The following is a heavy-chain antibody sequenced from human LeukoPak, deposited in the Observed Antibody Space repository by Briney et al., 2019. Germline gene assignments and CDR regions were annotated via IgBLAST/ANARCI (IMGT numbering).Heavy chain of an antibody. CDR2: ISGSGGSA. CDR1: GFTFSSYG. D-gene: IGHD3-3*01. CDR3: ASLPIRISTYYYMDV. V-gene: IGHV3-23*01. Sequence: PGGSLRLSCAASGFTFSSYGMSWVRQAPGRGLEWVSAISGSGGSAYYADSVKGRFTISRDNSKNTLYVQMNSLRAEDTAVYYCASLPIRISTYYYMDVWGKGTTVTVSS. J-gene: IGHJ6*03.